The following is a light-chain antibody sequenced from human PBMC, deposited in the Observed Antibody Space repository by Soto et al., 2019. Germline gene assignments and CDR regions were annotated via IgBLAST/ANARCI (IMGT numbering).Light chain of an antibody. CDR1: SSDVGAYNY. CDR2: QVS. CDR3: ISHTAHSTWV. J-gene: IGLJ3*02. Sequence: QSALTQPASVSGSPGQSITISCTGTSSDVGAYNYVSWFQQHPGKAPKLMIFQVSNRPSGVSDRFSGSKSGNTASLTISGLQAEDEADYYCISHTAHSTWVFGGGTMLTAL. V-gene: IGLV2-14*01.